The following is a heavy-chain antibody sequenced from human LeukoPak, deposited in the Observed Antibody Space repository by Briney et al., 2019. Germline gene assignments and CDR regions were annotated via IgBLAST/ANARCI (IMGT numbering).Heavy chain of an antibody. V-gene: IGHV3-48*01. D-gene: IGHD6-13*01. J-gene: IGHJ4*02. CDR1: GFTFSSYS. CDR3: AREGYSSNYYFDY. Sequence: PGGSLRLSCAASGFTFSSYSMNWVRQAPGKGLEWVSYISSSSSTIYYADSVKGRFTISRDNAKNSLYLQMNSLRAEDTAVYYCAREGYSSNYYFDYWGQGTLVTVSS. CDR2: ISSSSSTI.